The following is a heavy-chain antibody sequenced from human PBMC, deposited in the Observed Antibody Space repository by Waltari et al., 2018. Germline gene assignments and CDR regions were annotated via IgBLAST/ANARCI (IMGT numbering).Heavy chain of an antibody. CDR3: ARHADSSGYFYYFDY. Sequence: QVQLQESGPGLVKPSETLSLTCTVSGGSISSYYWSWIRQPPGKGLEWIGYIYYSGSTNYNPSLKGRVTISVDTSKNQFSLKLSSVTAADTAVYYCARHADSSGYFYYFDYWGQGTLVTVSS. V-gene: IGHV4-59*08. CDR2: IYYSGST. D-gene: IGHD3-22*01. J-gene: IGHJ4*02. CDR1: GGSISSYY.